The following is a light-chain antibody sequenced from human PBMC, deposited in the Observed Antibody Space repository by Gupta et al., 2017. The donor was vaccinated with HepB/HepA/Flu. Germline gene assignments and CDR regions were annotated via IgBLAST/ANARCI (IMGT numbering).Light chain of an antibody. V-gene: IGKV1-12*01. J-gene: IGKJ5*01. CDR2: STS. CDR1: QGISSW. CDR3: QQTDSFPIA. Sequence: DLQLPQSPSSVSASVGDRVTITCRASQGISSWLVWYQQKPWVAPNLLIYSTSTLQTGVPSRFSGSGSGTDFTLTISSLQPEDFATYYGQQTDSFPIAFGQGTRLEMK.